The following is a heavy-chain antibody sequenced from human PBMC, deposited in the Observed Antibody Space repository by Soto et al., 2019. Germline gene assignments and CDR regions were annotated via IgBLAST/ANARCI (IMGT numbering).Heavy chain of an antibody. V-gene: IGHV1-2*02. CDR1: GYTFTGYY. J-gene: IGHJ6*02. Sequence: RASVKVSCKASGYTFTGYYMHWVRQAPGQGLEWMGWINPNSGGTNYAQKFQGRVTITRDTSISTAYMELSRLRSDDTAVYYCASWSHYDFWSGYLRPGRDYYGMDVWGQGTTVTVSS. D-gene: IGHD3-3*01. CDR3: ASWSHYDFWSGYLRPGRDYYGMDV. CDR2: INPNSGGT.